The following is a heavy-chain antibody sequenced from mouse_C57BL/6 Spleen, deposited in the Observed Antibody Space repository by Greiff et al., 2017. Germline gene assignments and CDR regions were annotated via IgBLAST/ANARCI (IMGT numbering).Heavy chain of an antibody. Sequence: QVQLKQPGAELVRPGSSVKLSCKASGYTFTSYWMDWVKQRPGQGLEWIGNIYPSDSETHYNQKFKDKATLTVDKSSSTAYMQLSSLTSEDSAVYYCARFGPHYYGSSHDYWGQGTTLTVSS. CDR3: ARFGPHYYGSSHDY. D-gene: IGHD1-1*01. J-gene: IGHJ2*01. V-gene: IGHV1-61*01. CDR2: IYPSDSET. CDR1: GYTFTSYW.